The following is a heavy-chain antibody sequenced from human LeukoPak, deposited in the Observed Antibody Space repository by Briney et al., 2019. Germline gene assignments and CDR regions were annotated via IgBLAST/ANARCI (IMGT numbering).Heavy chain of an antibody. V-gene: IGHV3-20*04. D-gene: IGHD4-17*01. CDR1: GFTFDNYG. J-gene: IGHJ4*02. CDR3: TGHLGDDDYGDFNDH. Sequence: GGSLRLSCAASGFTFDNYGMSWVRQAPGKGLEWVSGINWNGGSTGYADSVKGRFTISRDNAKNSLYLQMNSLKTEDTAVYYCTGHLGDDDYGDFNDHWGQGTLVTVSS. CDR2: INWNGGST.